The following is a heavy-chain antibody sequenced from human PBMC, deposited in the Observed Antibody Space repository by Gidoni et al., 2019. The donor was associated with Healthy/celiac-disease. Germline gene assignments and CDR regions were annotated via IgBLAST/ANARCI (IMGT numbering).Heavy chain of an antibody. V-gene: IGHV1-69*01. Sequence: QVQLVQSGAEVKKPGSSVKVSCKASGVTFSSYAISWVRQAPGQGLEWMGGIIPIFGTANYAQKFQGRVTITADESTSTAYMELSSLRSEDTAVYYCARDRGHYYDSSGYYPYYYYYGMDVWGQGTTVTVSS. J-gene: IGHJ6*02. CDR3: ARDRGHYYDSSGYYPYYYYYGMDV. CDR1: GVTFSSYA. CDR2: IIPIFGTA. D-gene: IGHD3-22*01.